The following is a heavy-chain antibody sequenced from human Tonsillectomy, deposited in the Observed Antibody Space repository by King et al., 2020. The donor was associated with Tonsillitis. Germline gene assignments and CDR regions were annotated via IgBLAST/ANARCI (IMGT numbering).Heavy chain of an antibody. D-gene: IGHD1-26*01. Sequence: VQLVESGGGLVQPGGSLRLSCSASGFPFSSYSMHWVRQAPGKGLECISAIRNTGESTFYADSVKDRFTISRDNSENTLYLQMSSLKTEDTAVYYCVKAIVGTAVAYWGQGTLVTVSS. V-gene: IGHV3-64D*06. CDR3: VKAIVGTAVAY. CDR2: IRNTGEST. CDR1: GFPFSSYS. J-gene: IGHJ4*02.